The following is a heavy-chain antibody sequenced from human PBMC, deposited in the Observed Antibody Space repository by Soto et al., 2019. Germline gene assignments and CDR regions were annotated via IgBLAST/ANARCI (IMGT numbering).Heavy chain of an antibody. CDR1: GGSISSYY. CDR3: ARGTTYYYYYYMDV. J-gene: IGHJ6*03. D-gene: IGHD4-4*01. CDR2: MYYSGGT. V-gene: IGHV4-59*12. Sequence: ASETLSLTCTVSGGSISSYYWSWIRQPPGKGLEWLGEMYYSGGTSYNPSVKSRTTIALDKSKNQFSLKLTAVTAADTAVYYCARGTTYYYYYYMDVWGRGTTVTVSS.